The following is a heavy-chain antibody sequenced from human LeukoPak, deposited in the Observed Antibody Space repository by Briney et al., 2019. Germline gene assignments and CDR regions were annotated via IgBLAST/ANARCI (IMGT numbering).Heavy chain of an antibody. CDR2: IKSKTDGGTT. D-gene: IGHD2-21*01. CDR1: GFTFSNAW. V-gene: IGHV3-15*01. J-gene: IGHJ4*02. CDR3: TTTDAYCGGDCYSEYYFDY. Sequence: PGGSLRLSCAASGFTFSNAWMSRVRQAPGKGLEWVGRIKSKTDGGTTDYAAPVKGRFTISRDDSKNTLYLQMNSLKTEDTAVYYCTTTDAYCGGDCYSEYYFDYWGQGTLVTVSS.